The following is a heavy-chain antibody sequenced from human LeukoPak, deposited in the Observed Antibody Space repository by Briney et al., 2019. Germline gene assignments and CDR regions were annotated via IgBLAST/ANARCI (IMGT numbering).Heavy chain of an antibody. V-gene: IGHV4-59*01. CDR1: GGSISSYY. CDR2: IYYSGST. J-gene: IGHJ4*02. CDR3: ARIRNWNDIDY. Sequence: PSETLSLTCTVSGGSISSYYWSWIRQPPGKGLEWIGYIYYSGSTNYNPSLKSRVTISVDTSKNQFSLKLSSVTAADTAVYYCARIRNWNDIDYWGQGTPVTVSS. D-gene: IGHD1-1*01.